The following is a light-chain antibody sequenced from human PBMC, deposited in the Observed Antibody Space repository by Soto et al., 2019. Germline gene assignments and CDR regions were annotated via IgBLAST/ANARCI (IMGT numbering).Light chain of an antibody. Sequence: DIQMTQSPSSLSASVGDRVTITCQASQDISNYLNWYQQKPGKAPKLLIYDASNLETGVPSRFSGSGSRTDFTFTISSLQPEDIATYYCQQYDNRPPYTFGQGTKLEIK. CDR2: DAS. J-gene: IGKJ2*01. CDR3: QQYDNRPPYT. CDR1: QDISNY. V-gene: IGKV1-33*01.